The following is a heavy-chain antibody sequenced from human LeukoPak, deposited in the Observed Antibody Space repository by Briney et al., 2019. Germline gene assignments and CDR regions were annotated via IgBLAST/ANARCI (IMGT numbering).Heavy chain of an antibody. CDR2: IYHGGNT. CDR3: ARDPTLGAGNYYHAMDV. J-gene: IGHJ6*04. Sequence: PSETLSLTCTVSGYSISSGYYWGWIRQSPGKGLEWIGSIYHGGNTYYNPSLKSRATISVDTSENQFNLKLSSVTAADTAVYYCARDPTLGAGNYYHAMDVWGIGTTVTVSS. V-gene: IGHV4-38-2*02. CDR1: GYSISSGYY. D-gene: IGHD3-16*01.